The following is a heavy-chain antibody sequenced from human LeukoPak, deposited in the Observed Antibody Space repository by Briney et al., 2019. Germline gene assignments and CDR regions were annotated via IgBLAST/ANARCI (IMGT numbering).Heavy chain of an antibody. D-gene: IGHD3-10*01. CDR1: GFTFSSYG. CDR2: IKQDGSEK. V-gene: IGHV3-7*01. Sequence: PGGSLRLSCAASGFTFSSYGMHWVRQAPGKGLEWVANIKQDGSEKYYVDSVKGRFTISRDNAKNSLYLQMNSLRAEDTAVYYCARIVGTMVRGVGYNWFDPWGQGTLVTVSS. CDR3: ARIVGTMVRGVGYNWFDP. J-gene: IGHJ5*02.